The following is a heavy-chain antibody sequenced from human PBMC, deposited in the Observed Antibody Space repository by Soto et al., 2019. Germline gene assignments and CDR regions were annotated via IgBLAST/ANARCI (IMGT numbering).Heavy chain of an antibody. D-gene: IGHD3-3*01. CDR3: ADGGEWSFNFVY. CDR1: GFTFSTYA. Sequence: GGSLRLSCAASGFTFSTYAMSWVRQAPGKGLDWVSGISVSGDNTYYADSVKGRFTISRDNSKNTLYLQMNNLRAEDTAVYYCADGGEWSFNFVYWGQGTQVTVSS. V-gene: IGHV3-23*01. J-gene: IGHJ4*02. CDR2: ISVSGDNT.